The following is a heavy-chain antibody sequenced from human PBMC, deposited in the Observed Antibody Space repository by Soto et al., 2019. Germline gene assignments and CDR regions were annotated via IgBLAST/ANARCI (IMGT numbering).Heavy chain of an antibody. D-gene: IGHD3-9*01. J-gene: IGHJ5*02. CDR3: ARAGSYYDILTGYYISEWWFDP. CDR1: GGSISSYY. CDR2: IYYSGIT. V-gene: IGHV4-59*01. Sequence: SETLSLTCTVSGGSISSYYWSWSRQPPGKGLEWIGYIYYSGITNYNPSLKSRVTILVDTSKNQFSLKLSSVTAADTAVYYCARAGSYYDILTGYYISEWWFDPWGQGTLVTVSS.